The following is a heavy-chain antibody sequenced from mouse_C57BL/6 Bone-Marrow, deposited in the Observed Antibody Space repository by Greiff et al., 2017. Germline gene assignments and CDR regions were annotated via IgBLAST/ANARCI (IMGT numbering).Heavy chain of an antibody. CDR3: ARGGGIYYYGSSYVKAY. CDR2: INPSNGGT. Sequence: QVQLQQPGTELVKPGASVKLSCKASGYTFTSYWMHWVKQRPGQGLEWIGNINPSNGGTNYNEKFKSKATLTVDKSSSTAYMQLSSLPSEDSAVYYCARGGGIYYYGSSYVKAYWGQGTLVTVSA. V-gene: IGHV1-53*01. D-gene: IGHD1-1*01. CDR1: GYTFTSYW. J-gene: IGHJ3*01.